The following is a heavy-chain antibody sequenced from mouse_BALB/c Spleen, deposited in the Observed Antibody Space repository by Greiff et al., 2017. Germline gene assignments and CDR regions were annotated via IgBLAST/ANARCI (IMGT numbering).Heavy chain of an antibody. Sequence: VQLKESGPELVKPGASVKMSCKASGYTFTSYVMHWVKQKPGQGLEWIGYINPYNDGTKYNEKFKGKATLTSDKSSTTAYMDLSSLTSEDSAVYDWERDGCNRFAYRGQGTLVTVSA. CDR1: GYTFTSYV. CDR3: ERDGCNRFAY. V-gene: IGHV1-14*01. J-gene: IGHJ3*01. D-gene: IGHD2-3*01. CDR2: INPYNDGT.